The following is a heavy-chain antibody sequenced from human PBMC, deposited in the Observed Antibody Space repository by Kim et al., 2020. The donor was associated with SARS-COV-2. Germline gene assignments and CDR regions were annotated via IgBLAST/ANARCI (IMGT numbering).Heavy chain of an antibody. CDR1: GFTFSNYA. CDR2: ISGGGSNT. Sequence: GGSLRLSCAVSGFTFSNYAMSWVRQAPGKGLEWVSVISGGGSNTHYADSVKGRFTISRDNSKNTLYLQMDSLRGEDTGVYYCAKVRVGTTYDFDYWGQGTLVTVSS. J-gene: IGHJ4*02. D-gene: IGHD1-7*01. CDR3: AKVRVGTTYDFDY. V-gene: IGHV3-23*01.